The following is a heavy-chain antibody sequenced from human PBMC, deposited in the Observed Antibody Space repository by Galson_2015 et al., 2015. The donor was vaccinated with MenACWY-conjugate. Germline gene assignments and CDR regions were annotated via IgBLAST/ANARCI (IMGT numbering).Heavy chain of an antibody. CDR2: ISHDGSNK. J-gene: IGHJ6*02. Sequence: SLRLSCAASGFTFSSYWMTWVRQAPGKGLEWVAVISHDGSNKHYADSVKGRCTISRDNSKNTLYLQMNSLRAEDTAVYYCAREMTTVTTRVGGMDVWDQGTTVTVSS. V-gene: IGHV3-30*03. D-gene: IGHD4-17*01. CDR1: GFTFSSYW. CDR3: AREMTTVTTRVGGMDV.